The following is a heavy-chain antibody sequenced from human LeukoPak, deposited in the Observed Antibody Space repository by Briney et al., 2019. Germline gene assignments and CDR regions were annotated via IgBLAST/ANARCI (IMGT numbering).Heavy chain of an antibody. J-gene: IGHJ4*02. CDR2: TSSDEINK. CDR1: GFSFRNYA. Sequence: GRSLRLSCAVSGFSFRNYAMHWVRQAPGKGLEWVAVTSSDEINKYYADSVKGRFTISRDNSKNTLYLQMNSLRADDTAVYYCARAYSSSWYRGSYFDYWGQGTLVTVSS. D-gene: IGHD6-13*01. V-gene: IGHV3-30-3*01. CDR3: ARAYSSSWYRGSYFDY.